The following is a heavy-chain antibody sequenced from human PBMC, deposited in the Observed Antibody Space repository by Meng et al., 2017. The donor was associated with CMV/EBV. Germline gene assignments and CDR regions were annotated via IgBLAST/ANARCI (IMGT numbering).Heavy chain of an antibody. CDR2: INHSGTT. CDR3: ASSPRRAANNWFDP. Sequence: AVYGGSFSGYYWSWSRQPPGKGLEWIGEINHSGTTNYIPSLKSRVTISVDTSKNQFSLKLSSVTAADTAVYYCASSPRRAANNWFDPWGQGTLVTVSS. D-gene: IGHD2-15*01. CDR1: GGSFSGYY. J-gene: IGHJ5*02. V-gene: IGHV4-34*01.